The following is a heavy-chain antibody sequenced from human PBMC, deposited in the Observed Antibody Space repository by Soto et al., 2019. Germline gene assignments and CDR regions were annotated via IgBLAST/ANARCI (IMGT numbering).Heavy chain of an antibody. CDR1: GGSISSGGYY. Sequence: QVQLQESGPGLVKPSQTLSLTCTVSGGSISSGGYYWSWIRQHPGKGLEWIGYIYYSGSTYYNPSLKSRITISVDTSKNQFSLKLSSVTAADTVVYYCARAPSGWSPFDYWGQGTLLTVSS. V-gene: IGHV4-31*03. CDR2: IYYSGST. CDR3: ARAPSGWSPFDY. J-gene: IGHJ4*02. D-gene: IGHD6-19*01.